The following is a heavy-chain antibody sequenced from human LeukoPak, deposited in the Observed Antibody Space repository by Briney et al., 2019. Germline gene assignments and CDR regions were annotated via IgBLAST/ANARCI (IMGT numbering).Heavy chain of an antibody. D-gene: IGHD5-18*01. CDR2: IHHSGST. V-gene: IGHV4-38-2*02. CDR1: GYSISSGSY. Sequence: SETLSLTCTVSGYSISSGSYWGWIRQPPGKGLEWIGSIHHSGSTYYNPSLKSRVTISVDATKNQLSLKLSSVTAADTAVYYCARTTEGGYTYDYFYYYYMDVWGKGTTVTISS. CDR3: ARTTEGGYTYDYFYYYYMDV. J-gene: IGHJ6*03.